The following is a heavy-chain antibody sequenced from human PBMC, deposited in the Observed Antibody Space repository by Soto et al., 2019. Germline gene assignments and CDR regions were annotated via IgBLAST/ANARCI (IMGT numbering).Heavy chain of an antibody. CDR1: GFTFSTYP. Sequence: PGGSLRLSCAASGFTFSTYPMTWVRQAPGGGLQWVSAISGSGASTYYADSVKGRFTISRDNSKNTLYLQMNSLRAEDTAIYYCAKDNSSAHFPGWNWLDPWGQGTPVTVSS. D-gene: IGHD3-22*01. J-gene: IGHJ5*02. V-gene: IGHV3-23*01. CDR2: ISGSGAST. CDR3: AKDNSSAHFPGWNWLDP.